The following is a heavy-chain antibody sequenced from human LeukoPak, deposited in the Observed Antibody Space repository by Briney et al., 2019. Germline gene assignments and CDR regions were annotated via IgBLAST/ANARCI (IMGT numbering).Heavy chain of an antibody. CDR3: ARHSHYDFWSGYLDY. D-gene: IGHD3-3*01. CDR2: IDPSDSYT. CDR1: GYTFTSYW. V-gene: IGHV5-10-1*01. J-gene: IGHJ4*02. Sequence: GESLKISCKGSGYTFTSYWISWVRQLPGKGLEWMGKIDPSDSYTSYSPSFQGHVTISADKSISAAFLQWSSLKASDTAMYYCARHSHYDFWSGYLDYWGQGTLVTVSS.